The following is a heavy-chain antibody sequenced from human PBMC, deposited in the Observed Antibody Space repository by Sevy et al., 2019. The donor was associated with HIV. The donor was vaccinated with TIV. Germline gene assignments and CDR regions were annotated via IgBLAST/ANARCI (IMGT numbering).Heavy chain of an antibody. J-gene: IGHJ4*02. CDR3: AREPGLWFGDQGFDY. CDR1: GFTFSSYS. CDR2: ISSSSSTI. Sequence: GGSLRLSCAASGFTFSSYSMNWVRQAPGKGLEWVSYISSSSSTIYYADSVKGRFTISRDNAKNSLYLQMNSLRDEDTAVYYCAREPGLWFGDQGFDYWCQGTLVTVSS. V-gene: IGHV3-48*02. D-gene: IGHD3-10*01.